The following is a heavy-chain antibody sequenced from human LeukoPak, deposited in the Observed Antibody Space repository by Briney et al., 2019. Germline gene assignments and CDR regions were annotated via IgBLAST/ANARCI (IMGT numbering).Heavy chain of an antibody. CDR3: ARDQATMVRGFIYYYYGMDV. V-gene: IGHV3-66*01. CDR1: GFTVRGNY. D-gene: IGHD3-10*01. Sequence: GGSLRLSCAASGFTVRGNYMSWARQAPGKGLEWVSVIYSDGSTYYADSVKGRFNISRDNSKNTLYLQMNSLRAEDTAVYYCARDQATMVRGFIYYYYGMDVWGQGTTVTVSS. J-gene: IGHJ6*02. CDR2: IYSDGST.